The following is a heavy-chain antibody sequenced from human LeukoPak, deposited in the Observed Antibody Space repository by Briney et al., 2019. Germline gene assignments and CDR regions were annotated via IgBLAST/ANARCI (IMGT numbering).Heavy chain of an antibody. Sequence: ASVKVSCKASGYTFTGYYMHWVRQAPGQGLEWMGRINPNSGGTNYAQKFQGRVTITADESTSTAYMELSSLRSEDTAVYYCARDREGDFWSGHQPYYFDYWGQGTLVTVSS. J-gene: IGHJ4*02. V-gene: IGHV1-2*06. CDR2: INPNSGGT. CDR3: ARDREGDFWSGHQPYYFDY. D-gene: IGHD3-3*01. CDR1: GYTFTGYY.